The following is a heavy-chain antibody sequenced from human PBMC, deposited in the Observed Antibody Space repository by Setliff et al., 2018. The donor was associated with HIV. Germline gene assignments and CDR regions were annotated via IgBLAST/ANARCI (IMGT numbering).Heavy chain of an antibody. D-gene: IGHD6-19*01. Sequence: PSETLSLTCIVSGGSISSGSYYWSWIRQPAGKGLEWIGHIYTSGSTNYNPSLKSRVTISVDTSKNQFSLKLSSVTAADTALYYCASYMSGYSSVWGFYYYYYMDVWGKGTTVTVSS. J-gene: IGHJ6*03. CDR1: GGSISSGSYY. CDR3: ASYMSGYSSVWGFYYYYYMDV. V-gene: IGHV4-61*09. CDR2: IYTSGST.